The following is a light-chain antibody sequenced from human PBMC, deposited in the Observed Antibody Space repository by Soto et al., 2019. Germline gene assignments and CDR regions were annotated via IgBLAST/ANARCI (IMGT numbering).Light chain of an antibody. CDR1: SSDVGDYNY. CDR2: EVS. J-gene: IGLJ3*02. V-gene: IGLV2-14*01. Sequence: QSVLTQPASVSGSPGQSITISCTGSSSDVGDYNYVSWYQQHPGKAPKLMIYEVSYRPSGVSNRFSGSKSGITASLTISGLQAEDEADYYCSSYISTSTLVFGGGTQLTVL. CDR3: SSYISTSTLV.